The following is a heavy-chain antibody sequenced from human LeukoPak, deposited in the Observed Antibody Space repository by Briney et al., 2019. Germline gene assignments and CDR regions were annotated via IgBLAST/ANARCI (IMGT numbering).Heavy chain of an antibody. Sequence: GGSLRLSCAASGFTFRSYGMHWVRQAPGKGLEWVAVIWSDGSNEYYAASVKGRFTISRDNSRNTLYLQMNSLRAEDTALYSCAKDYGGNSDAFDIWGQGTVVTVSS. D-gene: IGHD4-23*01. CDR1: GFTFRSYG. CDR3: AKDYGGNSDAFDI. V-gene: IGHV3-33*06. CDR2: IWSDGSNE. J-gene: IGHJ3*02.